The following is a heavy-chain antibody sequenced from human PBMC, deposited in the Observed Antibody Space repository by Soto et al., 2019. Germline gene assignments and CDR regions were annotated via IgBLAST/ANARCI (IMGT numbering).Heavy chain of an antibody. V-gene: IGHV3-30-3*01. CDR2: ISYDGSNK. J-gene: IGHJ4*02. D-gene: IGHD5-18*01. CDR3: ARDXXPSTPKKKDTAMVTPFGY. CDR1: GFTFSSYA. Sequence: QVQLVESGGGVVQPGRSLRLSCAASGFTFSSYAMHWVRQAPGKGLEWVAVISYDGSNKYYADSVKGRFTISRDNSKNTLYLQMNSLRAEDTAVYYCARDXXPSTPKKKDTAMVTPFGYWGQGTLVTVSS.